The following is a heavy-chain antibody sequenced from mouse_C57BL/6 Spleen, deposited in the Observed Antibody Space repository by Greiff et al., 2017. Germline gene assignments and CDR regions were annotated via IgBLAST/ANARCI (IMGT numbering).Heavy chain of an antibody. J-gene: IGHJ2*01. CDR2: IDPSDSYT. Sequence: VQLQQPGAELVRPGTSVKLSCKASGYTFTSYWMHWVKQRPGQGLEWIGVIDPSDSYTNYNQKFKGKATLTVDTSSSTAYMQLSSLTSEDSAVYYCAREEKLGDFDYWGQGTTLTVSS. V-gene: IGHV1-59*01. CDR3: AREEKLGDFDY. D-gene: IGHD4-1*01. CDR1: GYTFTSYW.